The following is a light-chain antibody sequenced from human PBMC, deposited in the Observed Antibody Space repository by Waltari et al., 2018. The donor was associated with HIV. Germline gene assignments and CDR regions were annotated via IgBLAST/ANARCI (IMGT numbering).Light chain of an antibody. Sequence: EIVLTQSPATLSLSPGERATLSCRASQSVSRYLDWYQQKPGQAPRLLIYDASNRATGIPARFSGSGSGTDFTLTISSLEPEDFAVYYCQERSNWPLLTFGGGTKVEIK. V-gene: IGKV3-11*01. CDR1: QSVSRY. J-gene: IGKJ4*01. CDR3: QERSNWPLLT. CDR2: DAS.